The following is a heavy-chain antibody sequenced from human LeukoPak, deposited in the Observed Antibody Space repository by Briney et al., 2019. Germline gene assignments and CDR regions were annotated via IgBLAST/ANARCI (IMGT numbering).Heavy chain of an antibody. CDR2: IKSKTDGGTT. Sequence: GGSLTLSCAASGFTFSNAWMSWVRQAPGKGLEWVGRIKSKTDGGTTDYAAPVKGRFTISRDDSKDTLYLQMNSLKTEDTAVYYCTTDGAYNWNDVAWFDPWGQGTLVTVSS. CDR3: TTDGAYNWNDVAWFDP. V-gene: IGHV3-15*01. D-gene: IGHD1-1*01. J-gene: IGHJ5*02. CDR1: GFTFSNAW.